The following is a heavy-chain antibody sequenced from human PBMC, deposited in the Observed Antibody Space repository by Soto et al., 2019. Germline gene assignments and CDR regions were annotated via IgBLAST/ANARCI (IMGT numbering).Heavy chain of an antibody. V-gene: IGHV4-59*01. CDR1: GGSLSSYS. CDR2: VDYSGTS. CDR3: ARDRGGEGGAFDL. D-gene: IGHD3-10*01. Sequence: QVHLQASGPGLVKPSETLSLTCTVSGGSLSSYSWSWIRQSPGRGLEWIGKVDYSGTSNHNPSLKSRVTLSARTSRNQFSLRLTSVTAADTAVYFCARDRGGEGGAFDLWGRGTLITVSS. J-gene: IGHJ2*01.